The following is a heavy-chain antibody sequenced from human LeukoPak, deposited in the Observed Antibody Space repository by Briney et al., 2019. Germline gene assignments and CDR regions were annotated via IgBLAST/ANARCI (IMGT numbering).Heavy chain of an antibody. CDR3: ARGAYGDPTSFDY. V-gene: IGHV4-61*01. Sequence: PSETLSLTCTVSGGSIRSSYYYWSWIRQPPGKGLEWIGYNSGSTNYNPSLKSRVTISVDTSKNQFSLKLSSVTAADTAVYYCARGAYGDPTSFDYWGQGTLVTVSS. CDR1: GGSIRSSYYY. D-gene: IGHD4-17*01. J-gene: IGHJ4*02. CDR2: NSGST.